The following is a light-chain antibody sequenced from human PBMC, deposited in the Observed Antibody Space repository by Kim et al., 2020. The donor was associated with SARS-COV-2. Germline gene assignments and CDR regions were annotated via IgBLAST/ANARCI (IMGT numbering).Light chain of an antibody. CDR2: DVS. J-gene: IGKJ5*01. V-gene: IGKV3-20*01. CDR1: QNVDKNY. CDR3: HQYAHSALT. Sequence: IVLTQSPGTLSLSPGERATLSCRASQNVDKNYLGCYQHKGGQAPRLVIYDVSIRASGIPDRFSGNGSGTDFTFTISRLEPEDFAVYYCHQYAHSALTFGQGTRLEIK.